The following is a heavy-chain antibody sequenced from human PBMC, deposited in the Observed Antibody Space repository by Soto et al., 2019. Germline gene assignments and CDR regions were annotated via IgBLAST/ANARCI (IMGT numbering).Heavy chain of an antibody. V-gene: IGHV4-34*01. CDR1: GGSFSGYY. Sequence: SETLSLTCAVYGGSFSGYYWTWIRQSPGKGLEWIGEINHSGSTNYNPSLKSRVTISVDTSKNQFSLKLSSVTAADTAVYYCARHETAAGTDNNWFDPWGQGTLVTVSS. J-gene: IGHJ5*02. CDR3: ARHETAAGTDNNWFDP. CDR2: INHSGST. D-gene: IGHD6-13*01.